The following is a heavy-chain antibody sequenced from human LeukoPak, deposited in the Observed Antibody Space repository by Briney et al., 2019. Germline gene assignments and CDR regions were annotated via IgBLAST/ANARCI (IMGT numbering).Heavy chain of an antibody. CDR3: TRAPDFWSGYYCDY. D-gene: IGHD3-3*01. J-gene: IGHJ4*02. Sequence: GGSLRLSCAASGFTFSGSGMHWVRQASGKGLEWVGRIRSKANSYATAYAASVKGRFTISRDDSKNTAYLQMNSLKTEDTAVYYCTRAPDFWSGYYCDYWGQGTLVTVSS. CDR2: IRSKANSYAT. CDR1: GFTFSGSG. V-gene: IGHV3-73*01.